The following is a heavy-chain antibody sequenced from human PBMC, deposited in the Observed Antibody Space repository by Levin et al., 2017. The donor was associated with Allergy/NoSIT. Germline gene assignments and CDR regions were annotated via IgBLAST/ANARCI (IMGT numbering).Heavy chain of an antibody. CDR2: IYPGDSNT. J-gene: IGHJ4*02. CDR3: ARSDILIASLPDYYFDF. CDR1: GYSFSSYW. Sequence: GGSLRLSCKGSGYSFSSYWIGWGRQMPGKGLEWIGVIYPGDSNTRYSPPFQGHVTISADKSTSTAYLQWSSLKASDAAMYYCARSDILIASLPDYYFDFWGQGTLVTVSS. D-gene: IGHD3-9*01. V-gene: IGHV5-51*01.